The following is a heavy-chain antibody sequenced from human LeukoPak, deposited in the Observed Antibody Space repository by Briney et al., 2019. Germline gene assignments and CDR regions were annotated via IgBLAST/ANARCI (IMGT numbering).Heavy chain of an antibody. D-gene: IGHD5-18*01. CDR1: GFTLRNSW. CDR3: ARDGYPYSSDY. CDR2: MNKDGSEI. J-gene: IGHJ4*02. V-gene: IGHV3-7*01. Sequence: GGSLRLSCAASGFTLRNSWMSWARQAPGKGREWVANMNKDGSEIYYADSVRRRFTISRDNAKNSLDLQMNSLRVEDTAVYYCARDGYPYSSDYWGQGTLVTVSS.